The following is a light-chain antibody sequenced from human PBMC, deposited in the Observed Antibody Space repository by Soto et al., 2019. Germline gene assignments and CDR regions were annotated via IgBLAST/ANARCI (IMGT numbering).Light chain of an antibody. CDR2: LNSDGSH. J-gene: IGLJ2*01. CDR1: SGHSSYA. V-gene: IGLV4-69*01. CDR3: QTWCTGIVI. Sequence: QLVLTQSPSASASLGASVKLTRTLSSGHSSYAIAWHQQQPEKGPRYLMKLNSDGSHSKGDGIPDRFSGSSSGAERYLTISSLQSEDEADYSCQTWCTGIVIFGGGTKLTVL.